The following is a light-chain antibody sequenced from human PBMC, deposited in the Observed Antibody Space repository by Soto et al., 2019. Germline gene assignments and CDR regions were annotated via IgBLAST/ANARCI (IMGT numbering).Light chain of an antibody. Sequence: SVLTQPASVSGSPGQSITISCTGTSSDVGSYNLVSWYQQHPGKAPKLMTYEGSKRPSGVSNRFSGSKSGNTASLTISGLQAEDEADYYCCSYAGSLYVFGTGTKVTVL. CDR1: SSDVGSYNL. V-gene: IGLV2-23*01. CDR3: CSYAGSLYV. CDR2: EGS. J-gene: IGLJ1*01.